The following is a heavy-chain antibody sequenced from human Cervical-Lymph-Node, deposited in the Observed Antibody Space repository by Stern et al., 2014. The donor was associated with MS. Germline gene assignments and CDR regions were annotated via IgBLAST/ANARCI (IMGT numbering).Heavy chain of an antibody. Sequence: VQLLQSGAELISPGESLKISCKGAGFKFSIYWIAWLRQMPVKSLEWMGIIYPGASETRSSPSFQGQVTMSADKPTSTASLLWSSLNASDTAMYFCARQTTAWASDVWGQGTLVTVSS. V-gene: IGHV5-51*04. D-gene: IGHD1-14*01. J-gene: IGHJ4*02. CDR3: ARQTTAWASDV. CDR1: GFKFSIYW. CDR2: IYPGASET.